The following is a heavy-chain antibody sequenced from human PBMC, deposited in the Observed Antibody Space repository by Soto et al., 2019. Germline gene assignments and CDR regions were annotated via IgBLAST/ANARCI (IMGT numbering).Heavy chain of an antibody. D-gene: IGHD1-26*01. CDR1: GYTFTSYY. V-gene: IGHV1-46*01. Sequence: ASVKVSCKASGYTFTSYYMHWVRQAPGQGLEWMGIINPSGGSTSYAQKFQGRVTMTRDTSTSTVYMELSSLRSEDTAVYYCASERAHSGSNYFDTYYYYGMDVWGQGTTVTVSS. CDR2: INPSGGST. J-gene: IGHJ6*02. CDR3: ASERAHSGSNYFDTYYYYGMDV.